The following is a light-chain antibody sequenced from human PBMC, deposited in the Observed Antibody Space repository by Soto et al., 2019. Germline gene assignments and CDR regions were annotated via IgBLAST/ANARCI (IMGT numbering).Light chain of an antibody. V-gene: IGKV3-11*01. CDR1: HSVSSH. Sequence: EIVLTQYPATLSLSPGERATLSCMASHSVSSHFAWFQQRPGQAPRLLIYDASNRATGIPARFSGRGSGTDFTLTISSLEPEDFAVYYCQQRSSAITFGQGTRLEIK. J-gene: IGKJ5*01. CDR2: DAS. CDR3: QQRSSAIT.